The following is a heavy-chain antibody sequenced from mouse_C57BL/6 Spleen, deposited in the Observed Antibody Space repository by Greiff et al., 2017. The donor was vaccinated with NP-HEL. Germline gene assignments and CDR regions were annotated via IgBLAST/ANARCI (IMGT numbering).Heavy chain of an antibody. D-gene: IGHD4-1*01. Sequence: VKLVESGAELARPGASVKMSCKASGYTFTSYTMHWVKQRPGQGLEWIGYINPSSGYTKYNQKFKDKATLTADKSSSTAYMQLSSLTSEDSAVYYCARGLGQDDYWGQGTTLTVSS. CDR1: GYTFTSYT. J-gene: IGHJ2*01. CDR2: INPSSGYT. V-gene: IGHV1-4*01. CDR3: ARGLGQDDY.